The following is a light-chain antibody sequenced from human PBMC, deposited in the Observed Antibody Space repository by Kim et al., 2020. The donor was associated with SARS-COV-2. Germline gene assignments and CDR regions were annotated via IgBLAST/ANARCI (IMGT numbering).Light chain of an antibody. Sequence: SYELTQPPSVSVSPGQTATITCSGDRLGNKYACWYQQKAGQSPVLVIYQDNKRPSGIPERFSGSNSGNTATLTISGTQAVDEDDYYCQTWDSGRTFGGGTQLTVL. J-gene: IGLJ2*01. CDR1: RLGNKY. CDR3: QTWDSGRT. CDR2: QDN. V-gene: IGLV3-1*01.